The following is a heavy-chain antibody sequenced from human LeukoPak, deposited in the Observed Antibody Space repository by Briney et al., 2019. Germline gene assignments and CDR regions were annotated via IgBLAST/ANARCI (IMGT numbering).Heavy chain of an antibody. Sequence: ASVKVSCKASGYTFTGYYMHWVRQAPGQGLGWMGRINPNSGGTNYAQKFQGRVTMTRDTSISTAYMELSRLRSDDTAVYYCARNYYGSGSYYPGYWGQGTLVTVSS. D-gene: IGHD3-10*01. V-gene: IGHV1-2*06. CDR1: GYTFTGYY. CDR3: ARNYYGSGSYYPGY. J-gene: IGHJ4*02. CDR2: INPNSGGT.